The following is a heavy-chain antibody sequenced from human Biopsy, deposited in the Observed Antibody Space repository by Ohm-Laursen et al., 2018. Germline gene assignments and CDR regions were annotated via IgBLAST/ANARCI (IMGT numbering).Heavy chain of an antibody. Sequence: SQTLSLTCTVSGGSINSGGYYWSWIRQHPGKGLEWIGYIYYSGRTYYNPSLKSRLSISVDTSKNQFSLRLSSVTAADTAVYYCASAGYNPDWNFDLWGRGTRVTVSS. V-gene: IGHV4-31*03. CDR2: IYYSGRT. CDR3: ASAGYNPDWNFDL. CDR1: GGSINSGGYY. D-gene: IGHD5-24*01. J-gene: IGHJ2*01.